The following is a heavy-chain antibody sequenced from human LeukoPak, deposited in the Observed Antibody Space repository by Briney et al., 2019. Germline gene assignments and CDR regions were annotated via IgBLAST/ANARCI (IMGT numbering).Heavy chain of an antibody. Sequence: GGSLRLSCAVSGFTFDDYAMHWVRQVPGKGLEWVSHISWNSDTIGYADSVVGRFTISRDNAKHSLYLQMNSLSAEDTAVYSCARDTTLLWCGESQRAYYMDVWGKGTTVTISS. V-gene: IGHV3-9*01. D-gene: IGHD3-10*01. CDR1: GFTFDDYA. CDR3: ARDTTLLWCGESQRAYYMDV. J-gene: IGHJ6*03. CDR2: ISWNSDTI.